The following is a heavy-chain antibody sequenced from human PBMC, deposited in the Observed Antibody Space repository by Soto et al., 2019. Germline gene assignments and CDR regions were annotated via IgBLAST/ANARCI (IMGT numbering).Heavy chain of an antibody. J-gene: IGHJ4*02. CDR1: GFTFSDYS. CDR2: ISSSSSYT. V-gene: IGHV3-11*06. D-gene: IGHD6-6*01. CDR3: ARTSSSTAQYYFDY. Sequence: VQLVESGGGLVQPGGSLRLSCAASGFTFSDYSMSWIRQAPGKGLEWVSYISSSSSYTNYADSVKGRFTISRDNAKNSLYLQMNSLRAEDTAVYYCARTSSSTAQYYFDYWGQGTLVTVSS.